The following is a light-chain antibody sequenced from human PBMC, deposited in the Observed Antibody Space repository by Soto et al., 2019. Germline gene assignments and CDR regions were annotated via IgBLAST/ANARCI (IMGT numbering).Light chain of an antibody. CDR1: QGIAKY. CDR2: HAS. CDR3: QQSDKLPLT. J-gene: IGKJ4*01. Sequence: DTQMTQSPSSLSASVGDRVTITCQASQGIAKYLHWYQQKPGKAPKLLIYHASNLPTRVPTRFSGRGSGTDFTGTSSSLQPEDIATYYSQQSDKLPLTFGGGTKVEI. V-gene: IGKV1-33*01.